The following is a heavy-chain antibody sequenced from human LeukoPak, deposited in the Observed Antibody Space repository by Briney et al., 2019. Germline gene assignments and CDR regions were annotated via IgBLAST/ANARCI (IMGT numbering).Heavy chain of an antibody. D-gene: IGHD2-2*01. J-gene: IGHJ4*02. Sequence: PGGSLRLSCAASEFTFSYYAMHWVRQAPGKGLEYVSAISPNGGTTYYANSVKGRFTISRDNSKNTLRLPMGSLRAEDMAVYYCARAYCSSTSCPPDYWGQGTLVTVSS. CDR2: ISPNGGTT. CDR1: EFTFSYYA. V-gene: IGHV3-64*01. CDR3: ARAYCSSTSCPPDY.